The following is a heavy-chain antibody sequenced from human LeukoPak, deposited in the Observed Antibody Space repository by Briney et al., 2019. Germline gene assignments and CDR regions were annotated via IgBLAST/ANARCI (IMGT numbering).Heavy chain of an antibody. CDR3: AKGEAAGIAAAGKRFDP. D-gene: IGHD6-13*01. J-gene: IGHJ5*02. Sequence: AGGSLRLSCAVSGFTFDDYAMHWVRQAPGKGLEWVSGISWNSGSIGYADSVKGRFTISRDNAKNSLYLQMNSLRAEDTALYYCAKGEAAGIAAAGKRFDPWGQGTLVTVSS. CDR2: ISWNSGSI. V-gene: IGHV3-9*01. CDR1: GFTFDDYA.